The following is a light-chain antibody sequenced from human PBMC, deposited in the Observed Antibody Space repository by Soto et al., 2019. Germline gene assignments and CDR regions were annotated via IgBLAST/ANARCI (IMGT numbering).Light chain of an antibody. J-gene: IGKJ3*01. CDR1: QSISSW. CDR3: QQYDSHSTT. CDR2: DAT. Sequence: DIQMTQSPATLSASVGDRVTITCRASQSISSWLAWYQQKPGKAPKLLIYDATDLESGVPSRFSGSGSGTEFTLTISRLQPDDFATYYCQQYDSHSTTFCPGTEVQIK. V-gene: IGKV1-5*01.